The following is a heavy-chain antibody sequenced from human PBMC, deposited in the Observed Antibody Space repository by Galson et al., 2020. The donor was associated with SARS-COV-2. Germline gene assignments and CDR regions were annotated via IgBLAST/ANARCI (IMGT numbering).Heavy chain of an antibody. CDR2: SYYSGST. D-gene: IGHD5-18*01. CDR3: ARAWRQPYNWFDP. Sequence: ASETLSLTCAVSGYSISSSNWWCWIRQPPGKGLEWTWFSYYSGSTYYNPSLKSRVTMSVDTSKNQFSLKLSSVTAVDTAVYYCARAWRQPYNWFDPWGQGTLVTVSS. CDR1: GYSISSSNW. V-gene: IGHV4-28*03. J-gene: IGHJ5*02.